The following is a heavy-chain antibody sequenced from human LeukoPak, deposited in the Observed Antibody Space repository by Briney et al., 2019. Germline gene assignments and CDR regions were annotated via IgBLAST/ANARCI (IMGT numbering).Heavy chain of an antibody. CDR2: IYSGGST. D-gene: IGHD6-13*01. CDR1: GFTFSSSA. CDR3: ARLAASRHYYFDY. Sequence: GGSLRLSCAASGFTFSSSAMSWVRQAPGKGLEWVSVIYSGGSTYYADSVKGRFTISRDNSKNTLYLQMNSLRAEDTAVYYCARLAASRHYYFDYWGQGTLVTVSS. J-gene: IGHJ4*02. V-gene: IGHV3-66*04.